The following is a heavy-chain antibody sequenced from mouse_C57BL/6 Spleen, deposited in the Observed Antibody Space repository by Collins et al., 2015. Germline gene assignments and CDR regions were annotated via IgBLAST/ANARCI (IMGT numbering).Heavy chain of an antibody. V-gene: IGHV5-17*02. CDR2: ISSGSSTI. D-gene: IGHD1-1*01. J-gene: IGHJ2*01. Sequence: DVQLVESGGGLVQPGGSRKLSCAASGFTFSSFGMHWVRQAPEKGLEWVAYISSGSSTIYYADTVKGRFTISRDNPKNTLFLQMTSLRSEDTAMYYCAREGITTVDYWGQGTTLTVSS. CDR1: GFTFSSFG. CDR3: AREGITTVDY.